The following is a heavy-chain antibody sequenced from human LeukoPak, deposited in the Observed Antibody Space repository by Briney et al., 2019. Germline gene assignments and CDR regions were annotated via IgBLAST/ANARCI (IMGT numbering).Heavy chain of an antibody. D-gene: IGHD6-19*01. Sequence: GGSLRLSCAASGFTFSDYAMNWVRQAPGKGLEWVSTVGSGGTTFYADSEKGRFTISSDNSKNMLYLQMNSLRVEDTAVYYCAKGGSGWYPGFDYWGQGTLVTVSS. CDR2: VGSGGTT. CDR1: GFTFSDYA. J-gene: IGHJ4*02. CDR3: AKGGSGWYPGFDY. V-gene: IGHV3-23*01.